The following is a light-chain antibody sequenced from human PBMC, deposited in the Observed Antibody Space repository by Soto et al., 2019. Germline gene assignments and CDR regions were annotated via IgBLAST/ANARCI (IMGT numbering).Light chain of an antibody. CDR1: SSDVGNYNL. V-gene: IGLV2-23*01. J-gene: IGLJ1*01. CDR2: EGS. CDR3: CSYAGSSTYV. Sequence: QSALTQPAPVSGSPGQSITISCTGTSSDVGNYNLVSWYQQHPGKAPKLMIYEGSKRPSGVSNRFSGSKSGSTASLTISGLQAEDEADYYCCSYAGSSTYVFGTGTKVTVL.